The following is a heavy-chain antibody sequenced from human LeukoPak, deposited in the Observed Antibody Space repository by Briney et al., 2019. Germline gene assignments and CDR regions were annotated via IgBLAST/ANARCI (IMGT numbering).Heavy chain of an antibody. J-gene: IGHJ5*02. V-gene: IGHV1-46*01. CDR2: INPTGDRT. Sequence: ASVKVSCKTSGFNLTNPFMHWVRQAPGQGLQWIGLINPTGDRTGYAQEFQDRLSMARDPSTRTVYMELSSLRSDDTAVYYCARDHKSEVVVKGFDPWGQGTLVTVSS. D-gene: IGHD3-22*01. CDR1: GFNLTNPF. CDR3: ARDHKSEVVVKGFDP.